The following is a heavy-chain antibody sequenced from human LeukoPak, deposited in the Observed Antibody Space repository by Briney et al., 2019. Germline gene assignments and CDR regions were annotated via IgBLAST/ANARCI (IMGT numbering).Heavy chain of an antibody. CDR2: ISYDGSNK. V-gene: IGHV3-30*18. CDR1: GFTFSSYG. D-gene: IGHD5-12*01. J-gene: IGHJ4*02. Sequence: GGSLRLSCAASGFTFSSYGMHWVRQAPGKGLEWVAVISYDGSNKYYADSVKGRFTISRDNSKNTLYLQMNSLRAEDTAVYYCAKEDIVATIFDYWGQGTLVTGSS. CDR3: AKEDIVATIFDY.